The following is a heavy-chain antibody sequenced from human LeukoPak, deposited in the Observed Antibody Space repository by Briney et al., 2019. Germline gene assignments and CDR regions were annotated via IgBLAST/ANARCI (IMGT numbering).Heavy chain of an antibody. D-gene: IGHD2-2*01. CDR3: ARIYCSSISCHFDY. CDR1: GFTFSSYW. V-gene: IGHV3-7*01. Sequence: GGSLRLSCAASGFTFSSYWMSWVRQAPGRGLDWVANIRQGGSEKYYVDSVKGRFTISRDDAKSSLYLQMNSLRAEDTAVYYCARIYCSSISCHFDYWGQGTLVTVSS. J-gene: IGHJ4*02. CDR2: IRQGGSEK.